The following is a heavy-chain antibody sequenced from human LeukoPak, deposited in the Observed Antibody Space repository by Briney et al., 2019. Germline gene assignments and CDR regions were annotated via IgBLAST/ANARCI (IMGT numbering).Heavy chain of an antibody. V-gene: IGHV3-7*01. CDR2: IKQGGSEK. CDR1: GFTFSSYW. D-gene: IGHD3-22*01. CDR3: ARDRGDSSGYFDY. J-gene: IGHJ4*02. Sequence: PGGSLRLSCAASGFTFSSYWMSWVRQAPGKGLEWVANIKQGGSEKYYVDSVKGRFTISRDNAKNSLYLQMNSLRAEDTAVYYCARDRGDSSGYFDYWGQGTLVTVSS.